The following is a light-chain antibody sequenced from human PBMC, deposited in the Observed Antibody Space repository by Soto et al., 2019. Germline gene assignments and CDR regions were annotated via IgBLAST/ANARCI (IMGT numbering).Light chain of an antibody. J-gene: IGKJ1*01. CDR3: QQYGSSQS. CDR1: QSVSSSY. V-gene: IGKV3-20*01. CDR2: GAS. Sequence: EIVLTQSPGTLSLSPGERATLSCRASQSVSSSYLAWYQQKPGQAHRLLIYGASSRTTGIPDRFSGSGSGTVFTLTISRLEPEDFAVYYCQQYGSSQSFGQGTKVEIK.